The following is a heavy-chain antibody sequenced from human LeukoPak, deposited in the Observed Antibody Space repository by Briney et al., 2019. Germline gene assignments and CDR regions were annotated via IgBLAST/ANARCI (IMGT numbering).Heavy chain of an antibody. CDR1: GGSISSSSYY. V-gene: IGHV4-39*07. CDR2: IYYSGST. D-gene: IGHD5-12*01. J-gene: IGHJ4*02. CDR3: ARGDIVATSVYFDY. Sequence: SETLSLTCTVSGGSISSSSYYWGWIRQPPGKGLEWIGSIYYSGSTYYNPSLKSRVTISVDTSKNQFSLKLSSVTAADTAVYYCARGDIVATSVYFDYWGQGTLVTVSS.